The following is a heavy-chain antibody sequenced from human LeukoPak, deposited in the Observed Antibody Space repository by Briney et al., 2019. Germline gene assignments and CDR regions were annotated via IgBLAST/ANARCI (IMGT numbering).Heavy chain of an antibody. CDR1: DDSISSYY. J-gene: IGHJ3*02. CDR2: IYTSGST. D-gene: IGHD3-22*01. CDR3: ARGQGYYYDTSGYYDAFDI. V-gene: IGHV4-4*07. Sequence: PSETLSLTCTVSDDSISSYYWSWIRQPAGKGLEWIGRIYTSGSTYYNPSLKGRVTMSVDTSKNQFSLKLSSVTAADTAVYYCARGQGYYYDTSGYYDAFDIWGQGTMVTVSS.